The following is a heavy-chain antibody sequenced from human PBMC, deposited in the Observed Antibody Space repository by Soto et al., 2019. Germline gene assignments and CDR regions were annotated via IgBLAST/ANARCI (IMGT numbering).Heavy chain of an antibody. V-gene: IGHV3-73*01. J-gene: IGHJ4*02. CDR2: IRSKANSYAT. Sequence: EVQLVESGGGLVQPGGSLKLSCAASGFTFSGSAMHWVRQASGKGLEWVGRIRSKANSYATAYAASVKGRFTISRDDSKNTAYLQMNSLKTEDTAVYYCTSHIVVVVAATPSDYWGQGTLVTVSS. CDR1: GFTFSGSA. D-gene: IGHD2-15*01. CDR3: TSHIVVVVAATPSDY.